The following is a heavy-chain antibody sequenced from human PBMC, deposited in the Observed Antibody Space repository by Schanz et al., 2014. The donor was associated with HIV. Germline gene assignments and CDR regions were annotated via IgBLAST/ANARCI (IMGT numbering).Heavy chain of an antibody. V-gene: IGHV3-30*18. CDR3: AKDKSRHTYSSSSIFDP. J-gene: IGHJ5*02. D-gene: IGHD6-13*01. CDR2: MSYDGIRK. CDR1: GFTFDSYG. Sequence: QVQLVESGGGVVQPGRSLRLSCAASGFTFDSYGIHWVRQAPGKGPEWVAVMSYDGIRKNYADSVKGRFTISRDNSKNTLNLQMKSLRPEDTAVYYCAKDKSRHTYSSSSIFDPWGQGTLVTVSS.